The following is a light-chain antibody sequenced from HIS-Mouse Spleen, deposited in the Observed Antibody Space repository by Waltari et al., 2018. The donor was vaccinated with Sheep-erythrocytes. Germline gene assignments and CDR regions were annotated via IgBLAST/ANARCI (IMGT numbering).Light chain of an antibody. CDR1: SSDVGGYNY. CDR3: GSYAGSYTVV. CDR2: DVS. V-gene: IGLV2-11*01. J-gene: IGLJ2*01. Sequence: QSALTQPRSVSGSPGQSVTISCTGTSSDVGGYNYVSWYQQHPAKAPKLMIYDVSKRPAGVPDRFTGSKSGNTACLTISGLQAEDEADYYCGSYAGSYTVVFGGGTKLTVL.